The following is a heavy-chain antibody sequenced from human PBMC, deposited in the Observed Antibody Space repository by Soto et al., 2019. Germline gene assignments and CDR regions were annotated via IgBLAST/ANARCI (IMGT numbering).Heavy chain of an antibody. CDR3: ATSSSWSHYYYYGMDV. V-gene: IGHV5-51*01. J-gene: IGHJ6*02. D-gene: IGHD6-13*01. CDR2: IYPGGSDT. CDR1: GYSFTSYW. Sequence: GESLKISCKGSGYSFTSYWIGWVRQMPGKGLEWMGIIYPGGSDTRYSPSFQGQVTISADKSISTAYLQWSSLKASDTAMYYCATSSSWSHYYYYGMDVWGQGTTVTVSS.